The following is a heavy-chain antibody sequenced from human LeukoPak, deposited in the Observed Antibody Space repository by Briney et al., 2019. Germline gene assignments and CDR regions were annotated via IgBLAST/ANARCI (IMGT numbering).Heavy chain of an antibody. J-gene: IGHJ4*02. D-gene: IGHD2-15*01. CDR2: ITSSSIYI. Sequence: GGSLRLSCAASGFIFSSYSMTWVRRAPGKGLEWVSSITSSSIYIYYADSVKGRFTISRDNAKNSLYLQMNSLRAEDTAVYYCAREYCSGGSCYRIDSWGQGTLVTVSS. CDR1: GFIFSSYS. CDR3: AREYCSGGSCYRIDS. V-gene: IGHV3-21*01.